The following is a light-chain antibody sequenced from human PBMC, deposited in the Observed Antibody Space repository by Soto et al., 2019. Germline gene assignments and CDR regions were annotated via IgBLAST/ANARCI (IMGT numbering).Light chain of an antibody. CDR1: QSVSSD. V-gene: IGKV3-20*01. CDR2: GAS. CDR3: QQYGSSPGT. Sequence: EIVLTQSPGTLSLSPGERATLSCRASQSVSSDLAWYQQKPGQAPRLLISGASSRATGIPDRFSGSGSGTDFTLTISRLEPEDFAVYYCQQYGSSPGTFGGGTKVEIK. J-gene: IGKJ4*01.